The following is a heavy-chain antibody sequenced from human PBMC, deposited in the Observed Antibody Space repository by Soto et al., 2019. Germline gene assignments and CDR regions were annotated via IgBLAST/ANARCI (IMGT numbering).Heavy chain of an antibody. J-gene: IGHJ6*03. Sequence: SETLSLTCAGYGGSFSAYDWCCSAERFGMWLEWIGEINHSGSTNYNPSLKSRVTISVDTSKNQFSLKLSSVTAADTAVYYCARGRACGGSCRPRKVRGYYMDVWGKGTLVT. D-gene: IGHD2-15*01. V-gene: IGHV4-34*01. CDR3: ARGRACGGSCRPRKVRGYYMDV. CDR1: GGSFSAYD. CDR2: INHSGST.